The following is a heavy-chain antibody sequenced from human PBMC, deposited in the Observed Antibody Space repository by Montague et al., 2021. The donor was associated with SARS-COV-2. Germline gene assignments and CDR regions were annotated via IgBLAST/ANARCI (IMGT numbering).Heavy chain of an antibody. CDR1: GGSISSYY. V-gene: IGHV4-4*07. J-gene: IGHJ4*02. D-gene: IGHD3-22*01. CDR2: IYTSGST. CDR3: ARHGKTRIAMIVVVIGYFDY. Sequence: SETLSLTCTVSGGSISSYYWSWIRQPAGKGLEWIGRIYTSGSTNYNPSLKSRVTMSVDTSKNQFSLKLSSVTAADTAVYYRARHGKTRIAMIVVVIGYFDYWGQGTLVTVSS.